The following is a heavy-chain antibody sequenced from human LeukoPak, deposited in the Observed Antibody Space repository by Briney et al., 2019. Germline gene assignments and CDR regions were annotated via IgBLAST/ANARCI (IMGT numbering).Heavy chain of an antibody. CDR2: IIPIFGTA. Sequence: GASVKVSCKASEGPFSSSAISWVRKAPGQGLEWMGGIIPIFGTANYAQKFQGSVTINTDESTSTAYMELSSLSAEDTDVYYCAGGPARDRFDYWGQGTLVTVSS. CDR1: EGPFSSSA. CDR3: AGGPARDRFDY. J-gene: IGHJ4*02. V-gene: IGHV1-69*05.